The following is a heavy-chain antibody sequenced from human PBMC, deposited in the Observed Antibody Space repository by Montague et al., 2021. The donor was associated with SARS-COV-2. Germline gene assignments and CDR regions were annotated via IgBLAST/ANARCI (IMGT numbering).Heavy chain of an antibody. CDR2: IWYDGSNK. CDR3: ARDLITMVRGVILESDY. V-gene: IGHV3-33*01. D-gene: IGHD3-10*01. J-gene: IGHJ4*02. CDR1: GFTFSSYG. Sequence: SLRLSFSASGFTFSSYGMHWVRQAPGKGLGWVAVIWYDGSNKYYADSVKGRFTISRDNSKNTLYLQMNSLRAEDTAVYYCARDLITMVRGVILESDYWGQGTLFTVSS.